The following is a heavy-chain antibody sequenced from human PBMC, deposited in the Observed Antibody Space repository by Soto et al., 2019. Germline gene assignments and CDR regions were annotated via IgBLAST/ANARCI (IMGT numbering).Heavy chain of an antibody. CDR2: IKSDGSSI. CDR3: VSGGFSGAGTYIQGDY. D-gene: IGHD3-10*01. Sequence: EVQLVESGGGLVQPGGSLRLSCAASGFTFSNYWMHWVRQVPGKGLVWVSRIKSDGSSISYADSVKGRFTISSENARNTLYLQMNSLRAEDAAVYYCVSGGFSGAGTYIQGDYWGQGTLVTVSA. J-gene: IGHJ4*02. CDR1: GFTFSNYW. V-gene: IGHV3-74*01.